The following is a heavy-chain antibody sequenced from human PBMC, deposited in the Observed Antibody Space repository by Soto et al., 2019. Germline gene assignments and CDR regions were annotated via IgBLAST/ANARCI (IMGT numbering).Heavy chain of an antibody. Sequence: EVQLVESGGGLVQPGGSLRLSCAASGFTFSSYSMNWVRQAPGKGLEWVSYISSSSSTIYYADSVKGRFTISRDNAKNSLFLQMKSPRAEDTGVYYCATILLKWGQGTLVTVSS. CDR3: ATILLK. V-gene: IGHV3-48*01. J-gene: IGHJ4*02. D-gene: IGHD1-26*01. CDR1: GFTFSSYS. CDR2: ISSSSSTI.